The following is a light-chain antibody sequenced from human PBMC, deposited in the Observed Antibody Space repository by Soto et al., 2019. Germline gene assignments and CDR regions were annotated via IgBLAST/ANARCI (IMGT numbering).Light chain of an antibody. CDR1: QSVRSN. V-gene: IGKV3-15*01. J-gene: IGKJ5*01. CDR2: AAS. CDR3: QQYNEWPPFT. Sequence: EIVLTQSPATLSVSPGERATLSCRASQSVRSNLACYQQKPGQAPRLVIYAASTRATGIPDRFSGSVSGTEFTLTISSLQSEDFAVYYCQQYNEWPPFTFGQGTRLEIK.